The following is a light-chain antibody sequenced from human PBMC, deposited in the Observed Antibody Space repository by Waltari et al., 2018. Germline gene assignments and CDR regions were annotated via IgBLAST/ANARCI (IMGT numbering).Light chain of an antibody. CDR1: QTISKS. Sequence: DIQMTQSPSTLSASVGDRVTITCRASQTISKSLAWYQQIPGKAPKVLIYKASSLESGVPSRFSGSGSGTEFTLTISSLQPEDFATYYCQQYDSYPKTFGQGTRVEI. J-gene: IGKJ1*01. V-gene: IGKV1-5*03. CDR3: QQYDSYPKT. CDR2: KAS.